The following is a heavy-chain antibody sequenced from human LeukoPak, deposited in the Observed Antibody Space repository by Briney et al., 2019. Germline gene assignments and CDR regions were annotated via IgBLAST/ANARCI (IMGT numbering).Heavy chain of an antibody. CDR2: IKEDGSEK. CDR3: TRDNRYYY. V-gene: IGHV3-7*01. J-gene: IGHJ4*02. Sequence: GGSLRLSCAASGFTFSNYWMSWVRQAPGKGLEWVANIKEDGSEKYYEDSVKGRFTISRDNAKNLVYLQMNSLRAEDAAVYYCTRDNRYYYWGQGTVVTVSS. D-gene: IGHD2-21*01. CDR1: GFTFSNYW.